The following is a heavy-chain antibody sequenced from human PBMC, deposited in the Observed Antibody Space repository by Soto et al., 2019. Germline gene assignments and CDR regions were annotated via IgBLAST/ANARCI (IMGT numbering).Heavy chain of an antibody. CDR3: ARADYSNYVGKDAFDI. V-gene: IGHV3-21*01. J-gene: IGHJ3*02. CDR1: GVTFKNSG. CDR2: ISSSSSYI. D-gene: IGHD4-4*01. Sequence: AGSLGLCCAACGVTFKNSGMTWIRKDPGKGLECVRSISSSSSYIYYGDSVKGRFTISRDNAKNSLYLQMNRLIAEDTAVYYCARADYSNYVGKDAFDIWGQGTMVTVSS.